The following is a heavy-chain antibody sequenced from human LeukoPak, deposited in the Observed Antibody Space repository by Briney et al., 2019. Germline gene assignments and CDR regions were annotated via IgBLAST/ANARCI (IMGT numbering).Heavy chain of an antibody. CDR1: GFSFSSYH. D-gene: IGHD3-3*01. V-gene: IGHV3-48*01. CDR3: AKEPQKRIFGVVSYYFDY. CDR2: IHSTSGSI. J-gene: IGHJ4*02. Sequence: GGSLRLSCAASGFSFSSYHMNWVRQAPGKGLEWISYIHSTSGSINYADSVKGRFTVSRDNSKNTLYLQMNSLRAEDTAVYYCAKEPQKRIFGVVSYYFDYWGQGTLVTVSS.